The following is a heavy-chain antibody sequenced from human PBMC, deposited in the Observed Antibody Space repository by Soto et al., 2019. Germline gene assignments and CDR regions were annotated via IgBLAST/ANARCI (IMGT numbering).Heavy chain of an antibody. CDR1: GYTFTSYG. D-gene: IGHD3-10*01. CDR3: ARDYYGSGSLYDHNWFDP. Sequence: QVQLVQSGAEVKKPGASVKVSCKASGYTFTSYGISWVRQAPGQGLEWMGWISAYNGNTNYAQKLQGRVTMTTDTSASPAWMARRSLRSDDTAVYYCARDYYGSGSLYDHNWFDPWGQGTLVTVSS. CDR2: ISAYNGNT. J-gene: IGHJ5*02. V-gene: IGHV1-18*01.